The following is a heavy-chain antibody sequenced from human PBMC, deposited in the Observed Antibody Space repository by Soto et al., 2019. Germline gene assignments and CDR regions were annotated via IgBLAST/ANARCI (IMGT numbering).Heavy chain of an antibody. CDR2: INPRGFFT. V-gene: IGHV1-46*04. CDR1: GYTFTSYN. Sequence: QVQLVQSGAEVKKPGASVKVSCKASGYTFTSYNIHWVRQAPGQGLEWVGMINPRGFFTTYAQKLRGRVTMTGDTSTSVVYMELSSLRSEDTAVYYCASTKYDSSAYYYWYLGLWGRGTLVTVSS. D-gene: IGHD3-22*01. CDR3: ASTKYDSSAYYYWYLGL. J-gene: IGHJ2*01.